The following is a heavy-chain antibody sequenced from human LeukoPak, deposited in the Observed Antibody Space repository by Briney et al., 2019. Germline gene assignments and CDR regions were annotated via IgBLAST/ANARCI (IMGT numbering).Heavy chain of an antibody. CDR2: INPGDSDT. J-gene: IGHJ5*02. Sequence: GESLKISCKGSGYIFSDHWIGWVRQMPGKGLEWMAIINPGDSDTRYSPSFQGQVTISADKSISTVYLQWGSLKASDTAMYYCARQPGAGWFDPWGQGTLVTVSS. V-gene: IGHV5-51*01. D-gene: IGHD3-10*01. CDR3: ARQPGAGWFDP. CDR1: GYIFSDHW.